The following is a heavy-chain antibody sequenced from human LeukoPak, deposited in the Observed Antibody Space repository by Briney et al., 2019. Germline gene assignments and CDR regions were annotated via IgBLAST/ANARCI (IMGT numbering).Heavy chain of an antibody. CDR2: IYPGDSDT. J-gene: IGHJ4*02. Sequence: GESLQISCKGSGYSFTSYWIGWVRQMPGKGLEWMGIIYPGDSDTRYSPSFQGQVTISADKSISTAYLQWSSLKASDTAMYYCARPVCDYVWGSYRTYYFDYWGQGTLVTVSS. CDR1: GYSFTSYW. V-gene: IGHV5-51*01. CDR3: ARPVCDYVWGSYRTYYFDY. D-gene: IGHD3-16*02.